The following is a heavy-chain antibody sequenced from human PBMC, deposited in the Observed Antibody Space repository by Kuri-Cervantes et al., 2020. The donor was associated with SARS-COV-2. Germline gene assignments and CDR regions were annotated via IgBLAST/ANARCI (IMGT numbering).Heavy chain of an antibody. J-gene: IGHJ4*02. CDR3: AKDRLTVAGWGLPDPLYYFDY. CDR2: ISGSGGST. D-gene: IGHD6-19*01. Sequence: GGSLRLSCTASRFTFNTYAMSWVRQAPGKGLEWVSAISGSGGSTYYADSVKGRFTISRDNSKNTLYLQMNSLRAEDTAVYYCAKDRLTVAGWGLPDPLYYFDYWGQGARGTGSS. V-gene: IGHV3-23*01. CDR1: RFTFNTYA.